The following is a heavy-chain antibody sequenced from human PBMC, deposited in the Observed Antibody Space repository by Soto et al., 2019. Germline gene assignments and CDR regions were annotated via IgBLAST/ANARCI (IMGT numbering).Heavy chain of an antibody. J-gene: IGHJ6*02. Sequence: ASVKVSCKASGYTFTSYGISWVRQAPGQGLEWKGWISAYNGNTNYAQKLQGRVTMTTDKSTSTAYMELRSLRSDDTAVYYCARDQASGSSSSPHYYYYGMDVWGQGTTVTVSS. CDR3: ARDQASGSSSSPHYYYYGMDV. CDR2: ISAYNGNT. V-gene: IGHV1-18*04. CDR1: GYTFTSYG. D-gene: IGHD6-6*01.